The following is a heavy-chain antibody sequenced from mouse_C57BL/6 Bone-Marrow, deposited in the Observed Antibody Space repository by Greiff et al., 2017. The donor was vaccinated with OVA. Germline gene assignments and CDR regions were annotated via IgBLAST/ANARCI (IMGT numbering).Heavy chain of an antibody. Sequence: DVKLVESGGGLVQPGGSLKLSCAASGIDFSRYWMSWVRRAPGKGLEWIGEINPDSSTINYAPSLKDKFIISRDNAKNTLYLQMSKVRSEDTALYYCASRIYDGYYSTFDYWGQGTTLTVSS. J-gene: IGHJ2*01. V-gene: IGHV4-1*01. CDR2: INPDSSTI. CDR1: GIDFSRYW. CDR3: ASRIYDGYYSTFDY. D-gene: IGHD2-3*01.